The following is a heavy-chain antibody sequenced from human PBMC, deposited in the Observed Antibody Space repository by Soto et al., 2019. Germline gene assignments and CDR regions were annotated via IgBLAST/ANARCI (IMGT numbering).Heavy chain of an antibody. CDR2: IYPGDSDT. Sequence: GESLKISCKGSGYSFTSYWIGWVRQMPGKGLEWMGIIYPGDSDTRYSPSFQGQVTISADKSISTAYLQWSSLKASDTAMYYYARHKNGPMTTVTTFLDYWGQGTLVTVSS. V-gene: IGHV5-51*01. J-gene: IGHJ4*02. CDR1: GYSFTSYW. CDR3: ARHKNGPMTTVTTFLDY. D-gene: IGHD4-17*01.